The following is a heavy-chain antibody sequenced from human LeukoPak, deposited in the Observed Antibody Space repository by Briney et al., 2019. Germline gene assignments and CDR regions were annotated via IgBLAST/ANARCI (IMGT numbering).Heavy chain of an antibody. D-gene: IGHD4-23*01. V-gene: IGHV4-39*07. CDR2: IYYSGST. CDR3: ASARAGIRWRDAFDI. CDR1: GGSISSSSYY. Sequence: SETLSLTCTVSGGSISSSSYYWGWIRQSPGKGLEWIGSIYYSGSTNYNPSLKSRVTISVDTSKNQFSLKLSSVTAADTAVYYCASARAGIRWRDAFDIWGQGTMVTVSS. J-gene: IGHJ3*02.